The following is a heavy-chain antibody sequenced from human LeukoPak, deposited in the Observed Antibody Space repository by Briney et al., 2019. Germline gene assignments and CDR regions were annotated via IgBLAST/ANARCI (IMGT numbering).Heavy chain of an antibody. Sequence: GGSLRLSCAASGFTFSSYAMSWVRQAPGKGLEWVAVTSSDLNVKLYADSVKGRFTISRDNSRSTLYLQMNSLRPEDTAIYYCAREGYYGSGSPPSLYFDYWGQGTLATVSS. J-gene: IGHJ4*02. CDR3: AREGYYGSGSPPSLYFDY. V-gene: IGHV3-30*03. CDR1: GFTFSSYA. CDR2: TSSDLNVK. D-gene: IGHD3-10*01.